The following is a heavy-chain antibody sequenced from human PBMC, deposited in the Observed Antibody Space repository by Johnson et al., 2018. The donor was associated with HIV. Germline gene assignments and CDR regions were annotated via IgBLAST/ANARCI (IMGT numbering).Heavy chain of an antibody. CDR3: AKDSFYSGSYGDHDAFDI. J-gene: IGHJ3*02. V-gene: IGHV3-30*02. Sequence: VQLVDSGGGVVQPGGSLSLSCAASRFTFSSYGMHWVRQAPGKGLEWVAFIRYDGSNKYYAGSVKGRFTLSRDNSKNTLYLQMDSLRTDDTAMYYCAKDSFYSGSYGDHDAFDIWGQGTMVTVSS. CDR2: IRYDGSNK. D-gene: IGHD1-26*01. CDR1: RFTFSSYG.